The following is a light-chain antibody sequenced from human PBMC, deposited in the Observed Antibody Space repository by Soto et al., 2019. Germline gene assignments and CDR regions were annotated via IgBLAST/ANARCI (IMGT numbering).Light chain of an antibody. J-gene: IGKJ1*01. V-gene: IGKV1-6*01. CDR2: AAS. CDR3: LLDFGYFWA. Sequence: AIQLTQSLSSLSASVGDRVTITCRASQAIRSALGWYQQKPGKVPKLLIYAASTLQSGVPSRFSGSGFGTDFTLTISRLQPEDFATYYCLLDFGYFWAFGQGTKVDTK. CDR1: QAIRSA.